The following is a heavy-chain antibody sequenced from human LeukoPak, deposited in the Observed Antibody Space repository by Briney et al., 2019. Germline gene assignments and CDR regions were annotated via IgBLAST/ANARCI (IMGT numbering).Heavy chain of an antibody. CDR1: GGSISSYY. J-gene: IGHJ5*02. D-gene: IGHD3-22*01. CDR2: IYYSGST. V-gene: IGHV4-59*01. Sequence: SETLSLTCTVSGGSISSYYWSWIRQPPGKGLEWIGYIYYSGSTNYNPSLKSRVTISVDTSKNQFSLKLSSVTAEDTAVCYCARGAHVRMYDSNHNCFDPWGQGTLVTVSS. CDR3: ARGAHVRMYDSNHNCFDP.